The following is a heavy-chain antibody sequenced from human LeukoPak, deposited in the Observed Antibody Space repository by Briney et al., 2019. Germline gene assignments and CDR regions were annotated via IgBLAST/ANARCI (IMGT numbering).Heavy chain of an antibody. CDR2: IAHDETNR. J-gene: IGHJ4*02. CDR1: GFTFGNYA. V-gene: IGHV3-30*04. D-gene: IGHD2-2*01. CDR3: ARDLTPGAPDYFDS. Sequence: PGLSLTLSRATSGFTFGNYAMHWVRQAPGKGLEWVAVIAHDETNRFYADSVRGRFTISRDNSMNTLYLRMDSLRPEDTAVYFCARDLTPGAPDYFDSWGQGTLVAVSS.